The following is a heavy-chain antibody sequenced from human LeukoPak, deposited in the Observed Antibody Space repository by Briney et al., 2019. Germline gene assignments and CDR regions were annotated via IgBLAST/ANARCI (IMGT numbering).Heavy chain of an antibody. CDR3: ARNSLAGSGNWFDP. Sequence: ASVKVSCKASGYTFTGYYMHWVRQAPGQGFEWMGWINPNSGGTNYAQKFQGRVTMTRDTSISTAYMELSRLRSDDTAVYYCARNSLAGSGNWFDPWGQGTLVTVSS. V-gene: IGHV1-2*02. J-gene: IGHJ5*02. D-gene: IGHD6-19*01. CDR2: INPNSGGT. CDR1: GYTFTGYY.